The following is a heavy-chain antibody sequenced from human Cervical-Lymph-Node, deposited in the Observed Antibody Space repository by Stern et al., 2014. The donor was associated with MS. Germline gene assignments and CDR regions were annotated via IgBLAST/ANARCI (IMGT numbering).Heavy chain of an antibody. V-gene: IGHV3-53*01. Sequence: EVQLVESGGGVIQPGGSLRLSCTASGFTVSRDYMTWVRQAPGKGLEWVSLITKVGSTFYADSVKGRYAISRDDSKNPVYLHMTSLRAEDTAMYYCARDTSSPERSDWWGQGTLVTVSS. CDR3: ARDTSSPERSDW. D-gene: IGHD1-1*01. CDR2: ITKVGST. J-gene: IGHJ4*02. CDR1: GFTVSRDY.